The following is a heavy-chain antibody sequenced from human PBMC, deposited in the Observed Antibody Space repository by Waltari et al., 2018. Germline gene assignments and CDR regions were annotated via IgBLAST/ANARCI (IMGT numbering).Heavy chain of an antibody. Sequence: QVQLVQSGAEVKKPGSSVKVSCKASGGTFSSYAISWVRQAPVQGLEWMGGIIPIFGTANYAQKFQGRVTITADESTSTAYMELSSLRSEDTAVYYCARDRRFGEEPPFDYWGQGTLVTVSS. J-gene: IGHJ4*02. CDR2: IIPIFGTA. CDR1: GGTFSSYA. D-gene: IGHD3-10*01. V-gene: IGHV1-69*12. CDR3: ARDRRFGEEPPFDY.